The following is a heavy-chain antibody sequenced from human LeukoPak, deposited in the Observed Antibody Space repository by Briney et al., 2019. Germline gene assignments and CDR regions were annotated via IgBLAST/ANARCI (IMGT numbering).Heavy chain of an antibody. J-gene: IGHJ4*02. Sequence: GGSLRLSCAASGFTFSSYGMHWVRQAPGKGLEWVAVISYDGSNKYYADSVKGRFTISRDNSKNTLYLQMNSLRAEDTAVYYCARSYYDSSGYYYEYYFDYWGQGTLVTVSS. V-gene: IGHV3-30*03. CDR1: GFTFSSYG. D-gene: IGHD3-22*01. CDR3: ARSYYDSSGYYYEYYFDY. CDR2: ISYDGSNK.